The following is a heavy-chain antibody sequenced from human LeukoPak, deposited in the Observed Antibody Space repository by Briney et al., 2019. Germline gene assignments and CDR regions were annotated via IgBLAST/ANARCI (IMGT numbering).Heavy chain of an antibody. CDR1: GGSISSSSYY. V-gene: IGHV4-39*01. J-gene: IGHJ1*01. Sequence: SETLSLTCTVSGGSISSSSYYWGWIRQPPGKGLEWIGSIYYSGSTYYNPSLKSRVAISVDTSKTQFSLKLSSVTAADTAVFYCARGVSVQVAGSVYENFQQWGQGTLVTVSS. CDR2: IYYSGST. D-gene: IGHD6-19*01. CDR3: ARGVSVQVAGSVYENFQQ.